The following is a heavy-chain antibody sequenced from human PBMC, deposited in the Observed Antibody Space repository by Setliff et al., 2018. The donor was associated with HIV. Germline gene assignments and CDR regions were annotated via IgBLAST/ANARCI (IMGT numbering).Heavy chain of an antibody. J-gene: IGHJ4*02. V-gene: IGHV5-51*01. Sequence: GESLKISCQCSGFNFLAHWIGWVRQVPEKGLEWMGIVYPGDSDTRYNPSFEGQVTVSADKTITTAYLQLTSLKASGTAMYFCARLPYYVSGGVFDHWGKGTLVTVSS. CDR1: GFNFLAHW. CDR3: ARLPYYVSGGVFDH. CDR2: VYPGDSDT. D-gene: IGHD3-10*01.